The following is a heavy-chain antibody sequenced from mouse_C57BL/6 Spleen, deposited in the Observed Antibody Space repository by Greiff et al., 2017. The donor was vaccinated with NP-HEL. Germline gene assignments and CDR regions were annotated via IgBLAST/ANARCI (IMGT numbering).Heavy chain of an antibody. D-gene: IGHD1-1*01. CDR2: IDPSDSYT. Sequence: QVQLQQPGAELVKPGASVKLSCKASGYTFTSYWMQWVKQRPGQGLEWIGEIDPSDSYTNYNQKFKGKATLTVDTSSSTAYMQLSSLTSEDSAVYYCARYYGSRRDYYAMDYWGQGTSVTVSS. J-gene: IGHJ4*01. CDR1: GYTFTSYW. V-gene: IGHV1-50*01. CDR3: ARYYGSRRDYYAMDY.